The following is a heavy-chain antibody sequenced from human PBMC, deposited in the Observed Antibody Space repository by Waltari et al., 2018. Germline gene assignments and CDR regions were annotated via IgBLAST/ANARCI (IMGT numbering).Heavy chain of an antibody. CDR3: ARVEEQPGRYYFDY. Sequence: QVQLVQSGAEVKKPGASVKVSCKASGYTFTGYYMHWVRQAPGQGLEWRGWINPNSGGTNYARKCQGRVTMTRDTSISTAYMELSRLRSDDTAVYYCARVEEQPGRYYFDYWGQGTLVTVSS. D-gene: IGHD6-13*01. CDR1: GYTFTGYY. V-gene: IGHV1-2*02. CDR2: INPNSGGT. J-gene: IGHJ4*02.